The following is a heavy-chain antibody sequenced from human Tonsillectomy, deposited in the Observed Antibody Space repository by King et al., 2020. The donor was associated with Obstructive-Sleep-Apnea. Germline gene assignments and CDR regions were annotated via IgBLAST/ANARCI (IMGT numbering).Heavy chain of an antibody. CDR1: GFTFSSYS. CDR2: ISSSSSYI. J-gene: IGHJ4*02. CDR3: ARDLWPLDFDY. D-gene: IGHD3-10*01. V-gene: IGHV3-21*01. Sequence: VQLVESGGGLVKPGGSLRLSCAASGFTFSSYSMNWVRQAPGKGLEGVSSISSSSSYINYADSVKGRFPISRDNAKNSLYLQMNSLRAEDTAVYYCARDLWPLDFDYWGQGTLVTVSS.